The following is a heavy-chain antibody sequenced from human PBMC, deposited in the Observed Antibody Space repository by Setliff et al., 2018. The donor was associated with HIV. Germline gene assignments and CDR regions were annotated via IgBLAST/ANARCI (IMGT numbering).Heavy chain of an antibody. CDR2: IIPIFGTA. Sequence: SVKVSCKASGGTFSSYAISWVRQAPGQGLEWMGGIIPIFGTANYAQKFQGRVTITADESTSTAYMELSSLRSEDTAVYYCARDSSDTAMVIGRSFDYWGQGTLVTVSS. J-gene: IGHJ4*02. CDR3: ARDSSDTAMVIGRSFDY. CDR1: GGTFSSYA. V-gene: IGHV1-69*13. D-gene: IGHD5-18*01.